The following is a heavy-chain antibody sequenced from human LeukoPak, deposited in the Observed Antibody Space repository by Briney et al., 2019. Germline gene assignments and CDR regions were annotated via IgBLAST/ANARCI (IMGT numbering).Heavy chain of an antibody. CDR2: IIPILGIA. D-gene: IGHD2-15*01. V-gene: IGHV1-69*02. CDR1: GGTFSSYT. Sequence: SVKVFCKASGGTFSSYTISWVRQAPGQGLEWMGRIIPILGIANYAQKFQGRVTITADKSTSTAYMELSSLRSEDTAVYYCASHCSGGSCYGFRFDPWGQGTLVTVSS. J-gene: IGHJ5*02. CDR3: ASHCSGGSCYGFRFDP.